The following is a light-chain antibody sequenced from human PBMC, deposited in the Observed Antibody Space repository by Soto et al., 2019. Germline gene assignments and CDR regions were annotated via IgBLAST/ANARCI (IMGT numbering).Light chain of an antibody. CDR1: RSNIGSSN. CDR2: KNN. CDR3: AAWDDSRSGAV. V-gene: IGLV1-47*01. J-gene: IGLJ7*01. Sequence: QSVLTQPPSASGTPGQRVTISCSGSRSNIGSSNVYWYQQVPGTAPKLLIYKNNQRPSGVPDRSSGSKSGTSASLAISGLRSEDEAEYYCAAWDDSRSGAVFGGGTQLTVL.